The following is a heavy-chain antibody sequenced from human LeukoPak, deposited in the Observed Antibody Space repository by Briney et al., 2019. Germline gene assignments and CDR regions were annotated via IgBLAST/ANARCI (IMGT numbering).Heavy chain of an antibody. D-gene: IGHD4-17*01. V-gene: IGHV3-7*01. CDR2: IKQDGSEK. CDR3: ATALDYGDSRDY. Sequence: PGGSLRLSCAASGFTFSSYWMSWVRQAPGKGLEWVANIKQDGSEKYYVDSVKGRFTISRDNGKNSLYLQMNSLRAEDTAVYYCATALDYGDSRDYWGQGTLVTVSS. CDR1: GFTFSSYW. J-gene: IGHJ4*02.